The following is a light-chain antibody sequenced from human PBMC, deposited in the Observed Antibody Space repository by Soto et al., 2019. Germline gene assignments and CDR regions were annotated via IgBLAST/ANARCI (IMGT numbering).Light chain of an antibody. J-gene: IGKJ1*01. CDR3: QQYNSYPRT. Sequence: EIQMTQSTSPLSASVGDRVTVTCRASQLISTWLAWYQQKPGKAPKLLIYKVSSLDSGVPSRFSGSGSGTECTLTISSLQPDDVATYYCQQYNSYPRTFGQGTKVDIK. V-gene: IGKV1-5*03. CDR1: QLISTW. CDR2: KVS.